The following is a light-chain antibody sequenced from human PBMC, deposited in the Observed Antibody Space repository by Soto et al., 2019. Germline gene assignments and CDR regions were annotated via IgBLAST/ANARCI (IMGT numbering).Light chain of an antibody. V-gene: IGKV1-5*03. CDR2: KAS. CDR1: HSISSW. CDR3: QQYNSYWT. Sequence: DIQMTQSPSTLSASVGDRVTITCRASHSISSWLAWYQQKPGKAPKLLIYKASSLESGVPSRFSGSGSGTEFTLPISSLQTDDCATYYCQQYNSYWTFGQGTKVAIK. J-gene: IGKJ1*01.